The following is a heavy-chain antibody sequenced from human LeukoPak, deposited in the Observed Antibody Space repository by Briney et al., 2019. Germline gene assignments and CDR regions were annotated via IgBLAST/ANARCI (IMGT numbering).Heavy chain of an antibody. J-gene: IGHJ4*02. V-gene: IGHV4-4*09. CDR3: ARHGCIAVAGTGRCYFDY. CDR2: IYTTGST. Sequence: SETLSLTCTVSGGSINNFYWSWIRQPPGKGLEWIGFIYTTGSTNYNPSLKSRVTISVDTSKNQFSLKLSSVTAADTAVYYCARHGCIAVAGTGRCYFDYWGQGTLVTVSS. CDR1: GGSINNFY. D-gene: IGHD6-19*01.